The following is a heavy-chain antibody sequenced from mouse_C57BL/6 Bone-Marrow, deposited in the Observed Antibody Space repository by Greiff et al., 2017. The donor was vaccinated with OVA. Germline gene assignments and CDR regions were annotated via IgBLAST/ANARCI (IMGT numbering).Heavy chain of an antibody. Sequence: EVQLVESGGGLVQPKGSLKISCAASGFSFNPYAMNWARQAPGKGLEWVAHIRSKGNNYASYYADPVKDKFTISVDDSESMLYLQMSNLKTEDTAMYYCVRHIGYDAMDYWGQGTSVTVSS. D-gene: IGHD2-14*01. CDR2: IRSKGNNYAS. CDR3: VRHIGYDAMDY. J-gene: IGHJ4*01. V-gene: IGHV10-1*01. CDR1: GFSFNPYA.